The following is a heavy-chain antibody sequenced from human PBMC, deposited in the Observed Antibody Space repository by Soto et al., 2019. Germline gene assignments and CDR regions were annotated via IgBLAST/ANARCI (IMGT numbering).Heavy chain of an antibody. CDR2: ISYDGSNK. V-gene: IGHV3-30*03. Sequence: GGSLRLSCAASGFTFSSFGMHWVRQAPGKGLEWVALISYDGSNKYYADSVKGRFTISRDKSKNTLYLQMNSLRAEDTAVYYWARVQYSSGGGYFDYWGQETLVTVSS. CDR1: GFTFSSFG. D-gene: IGHD6-19*01. CDR3: ARVQYSSGGGYFDY. J-gene: IGHJ4*02.